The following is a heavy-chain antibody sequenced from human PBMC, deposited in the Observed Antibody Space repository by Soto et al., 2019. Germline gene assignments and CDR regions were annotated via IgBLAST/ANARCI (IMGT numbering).Heavy chain of an antibody. Sequence: QVQLVESGGGVVQPGRSLRLSCAASGFTFSSYGMHWVRQAPGKGLEWVAVISHDVSNKYYADSVKGRFTISRDNSKNPLHLQMNSLRAGDTAVYYCATNSYGYVSTYYVDYWGQGTLVTVSS. J-gene: IGHJ4*02. CDR3: ATNSYGYVSTYYVDY. D-gene: IGHD5-18*01. V-gene: IGHV3-30*03. CDR1: GFTFSSYG. CDR2: ISHDVSNK.